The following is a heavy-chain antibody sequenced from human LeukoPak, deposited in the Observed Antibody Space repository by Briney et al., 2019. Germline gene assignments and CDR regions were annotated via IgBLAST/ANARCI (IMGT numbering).Heavy chain of an antibody. CDR2: IYTSGST. CDR3: ARGSGDSSGYYNPAFDI. Sequence: PSETLSLTCTVSGGSTSSYYWSWIRQPAGKGLEWIGRIYTSGSTNYNPSLKSRVTMSVDTSKNQFSLKLSSVTAADTAVYYCARGSGDSSGYYNPAFDIWGQGTMVTVSS. V-gene: IGHV4-4*07. J-gene: IGHJ3*02. D-gene: IGHD3-22*01. CDR1: GGSTSSYY.